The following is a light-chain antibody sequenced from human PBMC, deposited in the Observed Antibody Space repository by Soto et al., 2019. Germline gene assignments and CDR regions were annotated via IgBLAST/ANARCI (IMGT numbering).Light chain of an antibody. CDR1: SSNIGSNN. J-gene: IGLJ2*01. CDR3: AAWDDSLNGVV. CDR2: STN. V-gene: IGLV1-44*01. Sequence: QLVLTQPPSASGTPGQRVTISCSGSSSNIGSNNVNWYQQLPGTAPKVLIFSTNERPSGVPDRFSGSKSGTSASLAISGLQSEDEADYHCAAWDDSLNGVVFGGGTKLTVL.